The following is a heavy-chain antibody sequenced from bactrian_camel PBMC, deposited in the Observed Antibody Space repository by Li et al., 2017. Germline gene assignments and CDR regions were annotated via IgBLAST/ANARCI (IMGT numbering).Heavy chain of an antibody. CDR1: VDTIGRYC. D-gene: IGHD6*01. CDR2: IESDGST. J-gene: IGHJ4*01. V-gene: IGHV3S55*01. CDR3: AADRDPAFPCRTFVDNTDPLSDLDLTD. Sequence: HVQLVESGGGSVQVGGSLRLSCVASVDTIGRYCMGWFRQIPDKEREGIAGIESDGSTSYADSVKGRFTVSQDSAKNILYLQMNSLKPGDTAMYYCAADRDPAFPCRTFVDNTDPLSDLDLTDWGQGTQVTVS.